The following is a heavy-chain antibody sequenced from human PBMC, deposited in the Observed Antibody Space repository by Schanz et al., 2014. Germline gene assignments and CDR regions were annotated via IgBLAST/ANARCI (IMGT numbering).Heavy chain of an antibody. V-gene: IGHV4-4*02. CDR2: IYHSGST. Sequence: QVQLQESGPGLVKPSGTLSLTCAVSGGSISSSNWWSWVRQPPGKGLEWIGEIYHSGSTNYKPSLKSRVTISADKPKTQFSLKLTSVTAAETAVYYCARENVGRGFDYWGRGALVTVSS. J-gene: IGHJ4*02. D-gene: IGHD3-10*02. CDR3: ARENVGRGFDY. CDR1: GGSISSSNW.